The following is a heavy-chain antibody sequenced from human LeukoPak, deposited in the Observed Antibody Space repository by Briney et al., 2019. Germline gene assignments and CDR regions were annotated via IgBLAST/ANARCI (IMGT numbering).Heavy chain of an antibody. CDR3: AGAGPYNWFDP. CDR1: GGSISSGNW. CDR2: IYHSGNT. D-gene: IGHD3-10*01. V-gene: IGHV4-4*02. Sequence: PSGTLSLTCAVSGGSISSGNWWSWVRQPPGKGLEWIGEIYHSGNTYYKPSLKSRVTISVDTSKNQFSLNLSSVTATDTAVYYCAGAGPYNWFDPWGQGTLVIVSS. J-gene: IGHJ5*02.